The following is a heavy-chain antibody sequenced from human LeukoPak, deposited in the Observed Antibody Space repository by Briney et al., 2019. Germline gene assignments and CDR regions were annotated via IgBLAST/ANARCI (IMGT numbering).Heavy chain of an antibody. V-gene: IGHV4-30-4*07. J-gene: IGHJ5*02. Sequence: SETLSLTCAVSRGSITSGGYSWSWIRQPPGKGLEWIGYIYYSGITYYNPSLKSRVTISADTSKNQFSLRLNSVTAADTAVYYCARLPLDHTQRGWSDPWGQGTLVTVSS. CDR1: RGSITSGGYS. CDR2: IYYSGIT. CDR3: ARLPLDHTQRGWSDP. D-gene: IGHD2-15*01.